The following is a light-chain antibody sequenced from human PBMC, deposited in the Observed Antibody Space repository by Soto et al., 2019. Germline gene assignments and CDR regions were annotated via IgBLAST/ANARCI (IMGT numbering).Light chain of an antibody. Sequence: EIVMTQSTATLSVSPGERATLSCRASQSVGSDLAWYQHKPGQAPRLLIYGASTRATGIPARFSGSGSGTDLTLTISSLQSEDFAVYYCQQYNNWPRTFGQGTKLEIK. J-gene: IGKJ2*01. CDR3: QQYNNWPRT. V-gene: IGKV3-15*01. CDR2: GAS. CDR1: QSVGSD.